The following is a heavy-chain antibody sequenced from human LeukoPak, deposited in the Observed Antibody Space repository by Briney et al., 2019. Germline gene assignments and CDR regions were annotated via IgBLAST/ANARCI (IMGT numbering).Heavy chain of an antibody. CDR1: GFTFSSYW. V-gene: IGHV3-7*03. D-gene: IGHD2-15*01. J-gene: IGHJ6*02. Sequence: GGSLRLSCAASGFTFSSYWTSWVRQAPGKGLEWVANIKQDGSEKYYVDSVKGRFTISRDNAKNSLYLQMSSLRAEDTAVYYCEAGGGGMDVWGQGTTVTVSS. CDR3: EAGGGGMDV. CDR2: IKQDGSEK.